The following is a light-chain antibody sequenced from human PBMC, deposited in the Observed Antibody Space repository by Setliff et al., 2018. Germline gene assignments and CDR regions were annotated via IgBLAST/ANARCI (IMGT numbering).Light chain of an antibody. Sequence: QPASVSGSPGQSITISCTGTSSDVGGYNYVSWYQQHPGKAPKLMIYDVSKRPSGVSNRFSGSKSGNTASLTISGLQAEDEADYYCSSYTSSSTFVVFGGGTQLTV. CDR3: SSYTSSSTFVV. V-gene: IGLV2-14*01. CDR1: SSDVGGYNY. CDR2: DVS. J-gene: IGLJ2*01.